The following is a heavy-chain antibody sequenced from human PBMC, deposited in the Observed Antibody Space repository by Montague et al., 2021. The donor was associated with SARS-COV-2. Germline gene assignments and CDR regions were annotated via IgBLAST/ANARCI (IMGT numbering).Heavy chain of an antibody. Sequence: SETLSLTCAVYGGSFSGYYWSWIRQPPGKGLEWIGEINHSGSTNYNPSLKSRVTISVDTSKNQFSLELSSVTAADTAVYYCARALPVTTFFYSYYGMDVWGQGTTVTLSS. V-gene: IGHV4-34*01. CDR3: ARALPVTTFFYSYYGMDV. J-gene: IGHJ6*02. CDR2: INHSGST. CDR1: GGSFSGYY. D-gene: IGHD4-17*01.